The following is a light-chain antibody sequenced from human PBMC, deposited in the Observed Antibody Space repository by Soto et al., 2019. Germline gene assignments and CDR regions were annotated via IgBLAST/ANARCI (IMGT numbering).Light chain of an antibody. CDR3: LQHFNFSRT. CDR1: RDIGND. J-gene: IGKJ1*01. V-gene: IGKV1-6*01. CDR2: AAS. Sequence: AIQMTQSPSSLSASVGDRVTITCRASRDIGNDLGWYQQKPGKAPKHLIFAASNLQSGVPSRFSGGGSGTDFTLTISSLQADDFATYYCLQHFNFSRTFGQGTKV.